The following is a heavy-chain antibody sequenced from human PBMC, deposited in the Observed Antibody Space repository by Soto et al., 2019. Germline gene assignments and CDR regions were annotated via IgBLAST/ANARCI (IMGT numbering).Heavy chain of an antibody. V-gene: IGHV5-10-1*01. CDR3: ARHTYYDIFTAVPMDG. Sequence: GESLKISCKGSGYSFTSYWITWVRQMPGKGLEWMGMIDPSDSYTDYSPSFQGHVTTSADKSISTAYLHWRSLKASDTAMYYCARHTYYDIFTAVPMDGWGQCTTVTASS. D-gene: IGHD3-9*01. CDR2: IDPSDSYT. CDR1: GYSFTSYW. J-gene: IGHJ6*02.